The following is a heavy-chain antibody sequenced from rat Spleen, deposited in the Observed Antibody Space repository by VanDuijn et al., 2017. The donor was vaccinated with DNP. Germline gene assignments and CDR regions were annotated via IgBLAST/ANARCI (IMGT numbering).Heavy chain of an antibody. Sequence: EVQLVESGGGLVQPGRSMKLSCAASGFTFSHYYMAWVRQAPTKGLEWVASIIRSGDNAYYPDSVKGRFTISTDNAKNTLYLQMDSLRSADTATYYCARTPYSSYRCYFDYWGQGVMVTVSS. CDR3: ARTPYSSYRCYFDY. V-gene: IGHV5-25*01. CDR1: GFTFSHYY. D-gene: IGHD1-2*01. J-gene: IGHJ2*01. CDR2: IIRSGDNA.